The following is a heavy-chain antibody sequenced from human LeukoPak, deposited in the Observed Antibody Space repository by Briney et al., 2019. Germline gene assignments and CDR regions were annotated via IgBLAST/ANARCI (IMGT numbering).Heavy chain of an antibody. CDR1: GGSISSYY. J-gene: IGHJ5*02. D-gene: IGHD3-10*01. V-gene: IGHV4-4*07. Sequence: PSETLSLTCTVSGGSISSYYWSWIRQPAGKGLEWIGRIYTSGSTNYNPSLKSRVTMSVDTSKNQFSLKLSSVTAADTAVYYCARDLGRVWGVIYLDWFDPWGQGTLVTVSS. CDR3: ARDLGRVWGVIYLDWFDP. CDR2: IYTSGST.